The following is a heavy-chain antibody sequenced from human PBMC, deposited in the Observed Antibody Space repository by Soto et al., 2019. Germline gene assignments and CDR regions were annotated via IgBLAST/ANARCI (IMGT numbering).Heavy chain of an antibody. CDR2: ISSSSSTI. CDR1: GFTFSSYS. J-gene: IGHJ3*02. D-gene: IGHD2-2*01. CDR3: ARGRGYCSSTSCFILADAFDI. V-gene: IGHV3-48*02. Sequence: EVQLVESGGGLVQPGGSLRLSCAASGFTFSSYSMNWVRQAPGKGLEWVSYISSSSSTIYYADSVKGRFTISRDNAKNSLYLQMNSLRDEDTAVYYCARGRGYCSSTSCFILADAFDIWGQGTMVTVSS.